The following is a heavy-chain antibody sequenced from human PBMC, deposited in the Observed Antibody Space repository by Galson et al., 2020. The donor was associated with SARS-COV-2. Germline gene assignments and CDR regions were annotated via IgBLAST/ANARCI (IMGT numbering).Heavy chain of an antibody. CDR3: AKLPNGPVEVVYTDAFDV. D-gene: IGHD2-21*01. CDR1: GFSFTQHA. CDR2: ISGTISGRDGDT. Sequence: SGGSLRLSCAASGFSFTQHAMNWVRQAPGKGLEWVSVISGTISGRDGDTDYADSVKGRFTISRDNSKNTLYLQMNSLRAEDTAVYYCAKLPNGPVEVVYTDAFDVWGQGTMVTVSS. V-gene: IGHV3-23*01. J-gene: IGHJ3*01.